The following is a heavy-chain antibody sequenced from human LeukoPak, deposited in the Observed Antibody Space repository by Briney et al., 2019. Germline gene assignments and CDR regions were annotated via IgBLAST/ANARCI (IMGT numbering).Heavy chain of an antibody. D-gene: IGHD3-9*01. CDR3: VKSNRNDIFTPGSHGMDV. J-gene: IGHJ6*02. CDR1: GFTFSSYA. V-gene: IGHV3-23*01. Sequence: GGSLRLSCAASGFTFSSYAMNWVRQAPGKGLEWLSAISGSGSSTYYADSVKGRFTISRDNSKNTLFLQMNSLRVEDTALYYCVKSNRNDIFTPGSHGMDVWGQGTTVTVSS. CDR2: ISGSGSST.